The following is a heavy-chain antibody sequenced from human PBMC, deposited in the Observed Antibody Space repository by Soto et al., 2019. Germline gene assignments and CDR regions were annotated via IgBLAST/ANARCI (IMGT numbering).Heavy chain of an antibody. D-gene: IGHD3-9*01. V-gene: IGHV1-58*01. Sequence: ASVKVSCKASGFTFTSSAVQWVRQARGQRLEWIGWIVVGSGNTNYAQKFQERVTITRDMSTSTAYMELSSLRSEDTAVYYCASSPIRYNIFSPGDFDIWGQGTMVTVSS. CDR3: ASSPIRYNIFSPGDFDI. CDR1: GFTFTSSA. J-gene: IGHJ3*02. CDR2: IVVGSGNT.